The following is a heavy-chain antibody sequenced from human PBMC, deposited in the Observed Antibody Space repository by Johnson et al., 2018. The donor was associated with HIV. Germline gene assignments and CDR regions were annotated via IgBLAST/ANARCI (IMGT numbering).Heavy chain of an antibody. CDR3: AKGFYDSSGTDSFHI. V-gene: IGHV3-30*02. CDR2: IRYDGSNK. Sequence: QVHLVESGGGVVQPWGSLRLSCAASGFTFSSYGMHWVRQAPGKGLEWVAFIRYDGSNKYYADSVKGRFTISRDNSKNTLYLQMNSLRAEDTAVYYCAKGFYDSSGTDSFHIWGQGTMVTVSS. D-gene: IGHD3-22*01. CDR1: GFTFSSYG. J-gene: IGHJ3*02.